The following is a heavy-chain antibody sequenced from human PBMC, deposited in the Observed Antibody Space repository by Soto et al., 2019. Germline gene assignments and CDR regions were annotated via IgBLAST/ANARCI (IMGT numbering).Heavy chain of an antibody. CDR3: ARFKSYTSAWSY. CDR2: ISSSGSAV. Sequence: EVQLVESGGGVVQPGGSLRLSCVASGFTFSEYEINWVRQAPGKGLEWISYISSSGSAVYYADSVKGRFTISRDNAKNSVFLHVNSLRAEDASVYYCARFKSYTSAWSYWGQGTVVTVSS. CDR1: GFTFSEYE. J-gene: IGHJ4*02. V-gene: IGHV3-48*03. D-gene: IGHD6-13*01.